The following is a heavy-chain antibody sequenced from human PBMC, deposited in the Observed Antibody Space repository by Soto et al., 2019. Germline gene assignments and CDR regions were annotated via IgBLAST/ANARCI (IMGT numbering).Heavy chain of an antibody. D-gene: IGHD2-2*01. CDR1: GYTFTSYD. Sequence: ASVKVSCKASGYTFTSYDINWVRQATGQGLEWMGWMNPNSGNTGYAQKFQGRVTMTRNTSISTAYMELGSLRSEDTAVYYCARGLRDIVVVPSPYYFDYWGQGTLVTVSS. CDR3: ARGLRDIVVVPSPYYFDY. CDR2: MNPNSGNT. V-gene: IGHV1-8*01. J-gene: IGHJ4*02.